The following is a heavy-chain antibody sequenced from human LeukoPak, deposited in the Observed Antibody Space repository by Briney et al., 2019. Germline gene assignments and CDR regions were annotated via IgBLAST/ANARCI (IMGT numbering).Heavy chain of an antibody. Sequence: GGSLRLSCAAAVFTFSSYSMNWVRQAPGKGLEWVSSISSSSSYIYYADSVKGRFTISRDDSKNTLYLQLNSLRAEDTAVYYCAKDNSGYSYGPLPNYYYYYYMDVWGKGTTVTISS. J-gene: IGHJ6*03. CDR3: AKDNSGYSYGPLPNYYYYYYMDV. CDR1: VFTFSSYS. D-gene: IGHD5-18*01. V-gene: IGHV3-21*01. CDR2: ISSSSSYI.